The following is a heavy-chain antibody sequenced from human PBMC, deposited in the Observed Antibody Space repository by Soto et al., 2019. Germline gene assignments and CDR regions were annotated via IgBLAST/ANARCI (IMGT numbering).Heavy chain of an antibody. D-gene: IGHD2-2*01. V-gene: IGHV3-30*18. CDR1: GFTFSSYG. Sequence: GGSLRLSCAASGFTFSSYGMHWVRQAPGKGLEWVAVISYDGSNKYYADSVKGRFTISRDNSKNTLYLQMNSLRAEDTAVYYCAKDRRDCSSTSCHLFDYWGQGTLVTVSS. CDR3: AKDRRDCSSTSCHLFDY. CDR2: ISYDGSNK. J-gene: IGHJ4*02.